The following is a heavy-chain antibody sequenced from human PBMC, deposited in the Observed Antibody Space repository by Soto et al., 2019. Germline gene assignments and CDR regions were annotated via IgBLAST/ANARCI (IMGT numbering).Heavy chain of an antibody. J-gene: IGHJ6*02. CDR2: IIPILGIA. V-gene: IGHV1-69*02. D-gene: IGHD3-22*01. CDR1: GGTFSSYT. Sequence: GASVKVSCKASGGTFSSYTISWVRQAPGQGLEWIGRIIPILGIANYAQKFQGRVTITADKSTSTAYMELSSLRSEDTAVYYCARGEETYYYDSSGQRYYGMDVWGQGTTVTVSS. CDR3: ARGEETYYYDSSGQRYYGMDV.